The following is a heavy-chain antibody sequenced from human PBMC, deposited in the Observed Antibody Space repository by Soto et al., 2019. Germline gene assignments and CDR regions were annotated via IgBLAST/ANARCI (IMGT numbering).Heavy chain of an antibody. J-gene: IGHJ4*02. D-gene: IGHD3-10*01. CDR3: ARQGPLWPLDY. V-gene: IGHV5-51*01. CDR1: GYSFTNFC. Sequence: GESLKISCKASGYSFTNFCIVWVLQMPGKGLEWMGLIYPSDSDTRYSPSFEGQVTISADKSISTAYLQWSSLKASDTAMYYCARQGPLWPLDYWGQGTPVTVSS. CDR2: IYPSDSDT.